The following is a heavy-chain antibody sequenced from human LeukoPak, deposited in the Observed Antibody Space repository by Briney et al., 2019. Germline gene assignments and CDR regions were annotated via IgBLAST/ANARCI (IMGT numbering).Heavy chain of an antibody. V-gene: IGHV3-7*03. CDR2: IKGDGSET. Sequence: GGSLRLSCAASGFTFSSYSMNWVRQAPGKVMEWVANIKGDGSETYYVDSVKGRFTISRDNAKNSVSLQMNSLRAEDTAVYYCARGHYGMDVWGQGTTVAVSS. CDR1: GFTFSSYS. CDR3: ARGHYGMDV. J-gene: IGHJ6*02.